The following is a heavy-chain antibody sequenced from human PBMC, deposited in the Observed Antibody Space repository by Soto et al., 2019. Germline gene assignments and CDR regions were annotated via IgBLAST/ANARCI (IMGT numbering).Heavy chain of an antibody. Sequence: ASVKVSCKASGYTFTSYAMHWVRQAPGQRREWMGWINAGNGNTKYSQKFQGRVTITRDTSASTAYMELSSLRSEDTAVYYCAREGAMDIVEIRVRMQWLDYGRDVWGHGTTVTVX. CDR2: INAGNGNT. V-gene: IGHV1-3*01. CDR1: GYTFTSYA. CDR3: AREGAMDIVEIRVRMQWLDYGRDV. J-gene: IGHJ6*02. D-gene: IGHD2-2*03.